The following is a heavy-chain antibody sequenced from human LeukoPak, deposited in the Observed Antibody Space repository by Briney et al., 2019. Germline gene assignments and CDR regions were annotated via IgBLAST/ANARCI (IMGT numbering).Heavy chain of an antibody. CDR3: ARTVHNWFDP. D-gene: IGHD4-11*01. V-gene: IGHV3-20*04. CDR2: INWNGGGT. Sequence: GGSLRLSCAASGFTFDDYGMSWVRQAPGKGLEWVSAINWNGGGTGYADSVKGRFTISRDNAKNSLYLQMNSLRTEDTALYYCARTVHNWFDPWGQGTLVTVSS. CDR1: GFTFDDYG. J-gene: IGHJ5*02.